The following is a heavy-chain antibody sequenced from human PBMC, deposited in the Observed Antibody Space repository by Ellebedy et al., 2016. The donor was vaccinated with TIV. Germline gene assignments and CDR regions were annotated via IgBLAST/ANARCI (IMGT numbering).Heavy chain of an antibody. V-gene: IGHV4-59*01. CDR1: GGSISTFY. J-gene: IGHJ3*02. D-gene: IGHD3-22*01. CDR3: ATSYDSSGYYDDDAFDI. Sequence: MPSETLSLTCTVSGGSISTFYWSWIRQLPRKGLEWIGYLYYSGSTRYNPSLKSRVTMSVDTSKKQFSLNLSSVTAADTAVYYCATSYDSSGYYDDDAFDIWGQGTMVTVSS. CDR2: LYYSGST.